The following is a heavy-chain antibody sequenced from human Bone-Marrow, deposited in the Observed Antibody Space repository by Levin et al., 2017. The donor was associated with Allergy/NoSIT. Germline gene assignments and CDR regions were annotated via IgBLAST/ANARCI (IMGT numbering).Heavy chain of an antibody. J-gene: IGHJ5*01. Sequence: LRLSCTVSGDSINNSHHYWSWIRQPSGKGLEWIGRMFAGGAATYNRSLRSRVTISIDTSKNQFSLNLTSVTAADTAVYYCARDETFTSWHVGWSDSWGQGTLVTVSS. CDR1: GDSINNSHHY. D-gene: IGHD2-2*01. V-gene: IGHV4-61*02. CDR2: MFAGGAA. CDR3: ARDETFTSWHVGWSDS.